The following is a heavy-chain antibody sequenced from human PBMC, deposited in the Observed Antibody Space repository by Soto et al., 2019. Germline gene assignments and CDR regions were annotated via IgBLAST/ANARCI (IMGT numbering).Heavy chain of an antibody. V-gene: IGHV4-4*02. CDR2: VSHSGST. CDR1: SGSITSSNW. D-gene: IGHD5-12*01. J-gene: IGHJ4*02. Sequence: QVQLQESGPGLVKPSGTLSLTCAVSSGSITSSNWWSWVRQPPGKGLEWIGEVSHSGSTNYIPARKIRVTISVDKSSNQFSLRLSSVTAADTAVYYCARSRYGGYDFDYWGQGTLVTVSS. CDR3: ARSRYGGYDFDY.